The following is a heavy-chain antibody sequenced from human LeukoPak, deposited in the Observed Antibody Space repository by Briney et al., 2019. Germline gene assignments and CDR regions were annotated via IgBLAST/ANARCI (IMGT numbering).Heavy chain of an antibody. CDR2: FSAYNGNT. D-gene: IGHD4-23*01. Sequence: GASVKVSCKASGYTFTSYGISWVRQAPGQGLEWMGWFSAYNGNTKYAQELQGRVTMTTDTSTRTAYMELRSLRSDDTAVYYCARDNSVEDTAWWFDPWGQGTLVTVSS. CDR1: GYTFTSYG. J-gene: IGHJ5*02. V-gene: IGHV1-18*01. CDR3: ARDNSVEDTAWWFDP.